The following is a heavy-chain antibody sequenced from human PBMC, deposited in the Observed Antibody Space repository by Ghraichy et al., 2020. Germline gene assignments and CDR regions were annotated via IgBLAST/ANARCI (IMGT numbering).Heavy chain of an antibody. CDR3: ARDGLEGMDF. CDR1: GGSLSVYY. CDR2: INHSGST. V-gene: IGHV4-34*01. J-gene: IGHJ6*02. Sequence: SETLSLTCAVYGGSLSVYYWSWIRQPPGKGLEWIGEINHSGSTNYNPSLKSRVTISVDTSKNQFSLKLSSVTAADTAVYYCARDGLEGMDFWGQGTTVTVSS. D-gene: IGHD2-8*01.